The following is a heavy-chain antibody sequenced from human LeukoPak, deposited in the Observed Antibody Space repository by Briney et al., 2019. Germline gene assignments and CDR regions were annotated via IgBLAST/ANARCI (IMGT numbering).Heavy chain of an antibody. V-gene: IGHV1-2*02. Sequence: ASVKVSCKASGYNFTGYYIHWVRQAPGQGLEWMGWIYPNSGGTNYAQKFQGRVTMTRDTSISTAYMELSRLRPDDTAVYYCASGEQWPTYYWGQGTLVTVSS. CDR1: GYNFTGYY. CDR3: ASGEQWPTYY. J-gene: IGHJ4*02. CDR2: IYPNSGGT. D-gene: IGHD6-19*01.